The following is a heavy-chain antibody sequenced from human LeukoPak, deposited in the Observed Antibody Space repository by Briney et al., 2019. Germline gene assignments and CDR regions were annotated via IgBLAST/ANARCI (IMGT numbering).Heavy chain of an antibody. CDR2: IYWDDDK. CDR3: AHLVLSTYSSASTYYFDY. D-gene: IGHD6-19*01. CDR1: GFSLSTSGVG. V-gene: IGHV2-5*02. J-gene: IGHJ4*02. Sequence: SGPTLVNPTQTLTLTCTFFGFSLSTSGVGVGWIRQPPGKALEWLALIYWDDDKRYSPSLKSRLTITKDTSKNQVVLTMTNMDPVDTATYYCAHLVLSTYSSASTYYFDYWGQGTLVTVSS.